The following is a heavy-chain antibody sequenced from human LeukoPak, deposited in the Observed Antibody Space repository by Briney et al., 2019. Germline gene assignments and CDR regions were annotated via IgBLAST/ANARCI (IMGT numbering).Heavy chain of an antibody. Sequence: QSGGSLRLSCAASGIAFSRYWMHWVRQAPGKGLVWISLVKLDGTVATYADSVRGRFTISRDNAKNTLYLQMNSLRAEDTAVYYCTTGLVSAFEIWGQGTVVTVSS. V-gene: IGHV3-74*01. J-gene: IGHJ3*02. CDR1: GIAFSRYW. CDR2: VKLDGTVA. D-gene: IGHD2-21*01. CDR3: TTGLVSAFEI.